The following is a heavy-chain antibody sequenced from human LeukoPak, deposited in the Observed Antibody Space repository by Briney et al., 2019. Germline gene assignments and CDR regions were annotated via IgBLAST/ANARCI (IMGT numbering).Heavy chain of an antibody. V-gene: IGHV3-30*02. Sequence: TGGSLRLSCAASGFTFSSYGMHWVRQAPGKGLEWVAFIRYDGSNKYYADSVKGRFTISRDNSKNTLYLQMNSLRAEDTAVYYCAKDGVQDDDGGGFDIWGQGTMVTVSS. CDR1: GFTFSSYG. CDR2: IRYDGSNK. D-gene: IGHD1-1*01. CDR3: AKDGVQDDDGGGFDI. J-gene: IGHJ3*02.